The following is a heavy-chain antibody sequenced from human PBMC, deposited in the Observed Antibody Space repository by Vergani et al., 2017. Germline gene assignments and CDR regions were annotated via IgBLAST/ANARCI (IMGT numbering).Heavy chain of an antibody. CDR1: GFTVNHYA. Sequence: VQLLESGGDLVQPGGSLRLSCAASGFTVNHYAMNWVRPAPGEGLEGVSGISGSGGSIYYAGSVKGRFTISRDSSKNTLYLQMNSLSAGDTAVYYCAKENPRNSXYDYLYYYHAMDVWGQGTTVTVSS. V-gene: IGHV3-23*01. CDR3: AKENPRNSXYDYLYYYHAMDV. CDR2: ISGSGGSI. D-gene: IGHD5-12*01. J-gene: IGHJ6*02.